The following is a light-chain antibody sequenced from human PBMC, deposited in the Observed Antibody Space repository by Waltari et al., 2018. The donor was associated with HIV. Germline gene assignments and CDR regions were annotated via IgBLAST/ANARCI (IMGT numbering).Light chain of an antibody. V-gene: IGLV1-47*01. CDR3: STWDNSLGTYI. CDR2: RDD. Sequence: QSVLTQPPSASATPGQRVAITCSRTWQAIGSHVLHWYHLLPGTTPKLLISRDDQRPSGVPDRFSGSKSDSSASLAVTDLRSEDEGEYFCSTWDNSLGTYIFGGGTKLTVL. CDR1: WQAIGSHV. J-gene: IGLJ2*01.